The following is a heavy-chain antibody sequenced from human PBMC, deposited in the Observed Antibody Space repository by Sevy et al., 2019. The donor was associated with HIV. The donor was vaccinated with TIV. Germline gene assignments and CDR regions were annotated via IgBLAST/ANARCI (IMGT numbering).Heavy chain of an antibody. CDR1: GFTFSSYA. D-gene: IGHD2-2*01. CDR3: ARDRGAVVALPAAMI. V-gene: IGHV3-30*04. Sequence: GGSLRLSCAASGFTFSSYAMHWVRQAPGKGLEWVTVISYDGSDKYYADSVKGRFTISRDNSKNTLYLQMNSLRTEDTAVYYCARDRGAVVALPAAMIWGQGTLVTVS. J-gene: IGHJ4*02. CDR2: ISYDGSDK.